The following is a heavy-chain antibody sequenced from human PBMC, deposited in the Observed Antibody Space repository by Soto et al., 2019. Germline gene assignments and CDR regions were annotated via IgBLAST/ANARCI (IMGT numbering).Heavy chain of an antibody. Sequence: GGSLRLSCAASGFTFSSYAMSWVRQAPGKGLEWVSAISGSGGSTYYADSVKGRFTISGDNSKNTLYLQMNSLRAEDTAVYYCAKERGLLVFVEWFDPWGQGTLVTVSS. D-gene: IGHD6-6*01. J-gene: IGHJ5*02. V-gene: IGHV3-23*01. CDR2: ISGSGGST. CDR1: GFTFSSYA. CDR3: AKERGLLVFVEWFDP.